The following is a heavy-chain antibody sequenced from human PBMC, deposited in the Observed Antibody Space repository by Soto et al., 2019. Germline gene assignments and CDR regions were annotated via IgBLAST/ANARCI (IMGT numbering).Heavy chain of an antibody. D-gene: IGHD3-22*01. Sequence: QVHLMESGGGLVKPGGSLRLSCAASGFAFSAYYMSWIRQAPGKGLEWLSYISESGTTIYYADSVKGRFTISRDNAKNSLYLQMNSLRVEATAVYYCTRSDYDTSGYTDYWGQGTLVTVSS. J-gene: IGHJ4*02. CDR1: GFAFSAYY. V-gene: IGHV3-11*01. CDR3: TRSDYDTSGYTDY. CDR2: ISESGTTI.